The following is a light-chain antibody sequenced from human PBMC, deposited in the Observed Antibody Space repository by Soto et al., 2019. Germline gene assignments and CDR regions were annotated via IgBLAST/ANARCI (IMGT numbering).Light chain of an antibody. Sequence: EIVVTKLPCTLSISRGGRATLSCTARQSVSSGSLAWYQHKPGQAPRLLIYGASGRATGIPDRSGGRGSWTDFSRSMQTGEFENYEGQFCQPYHWTFGQGTKVDIK. J-gene: IGKJ1*01. CDR3: QPYHWT. V-gene: IGKV3-20*01. CDR1: QSVSSGS. CDR2: GAS.